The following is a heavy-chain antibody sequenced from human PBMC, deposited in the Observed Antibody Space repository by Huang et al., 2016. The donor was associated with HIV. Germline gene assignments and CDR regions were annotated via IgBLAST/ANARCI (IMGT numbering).Heavy chain of an antibody. Sequence: EVQLVESGGGLVQPGGSLRLSCAASGFTFSTYSMNWVRQAPGKGLEWFSYISSSSSTIYYADSVKGRFTISRDNAKNSLFLQMNSLRDEDTAVYYCARGIRYFGVVAYFDYWGQGALVTVSS. V-gene: IGHV3-48*02. J-gene: IGHJ4*02. CDR1: GFTFSTYS. CDR3: ARGIRYFGVVAYFDY. D-gene: IGHD3-3*01. CDR2: ISSSSSTI.